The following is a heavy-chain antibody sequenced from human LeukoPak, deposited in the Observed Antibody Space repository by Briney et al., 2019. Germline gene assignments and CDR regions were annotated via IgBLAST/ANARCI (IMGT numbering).Heavy chain of an antibody. D-gene: IGHD6-13*01. J-gene: IGHJ6*03. Sequence: PSETLSLTCTVSGGSISSHYWSWIRQPPGKGLEWIGYIYYSGSTNYNPSLKSRVTISVDTSKNQFSLKLSSVTAADTAVYYCARVESSSWGLNYYYYYMDVWGKGTTVTVSS. CDR3: ARVESSSWGLNYYYYYMDV. V-gene: IGHV4-59*11. CDR1: GGSISSHY. CDR2: IYYSGST.